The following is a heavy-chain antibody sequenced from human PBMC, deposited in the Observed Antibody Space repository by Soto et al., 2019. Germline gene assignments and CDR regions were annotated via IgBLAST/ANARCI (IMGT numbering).Heavy chain of an antibody. CDR3: ARDPGGYPLGTFNI. Sequence: GGSLRLSCVASGFSFSSSDMHWVRQAPGKGLEWVAVISDNGNTKYFADSVRGRFTISRDNSKNTLFLQMGSLRSEDTAMYFCARDPGGYPLGTFNIWGQGTVVTVSS. CDR2: ISDNGNTK. V-gene: IGHV3-30-3*01. J-gene: IGHJ3*02. CDR1: GFSFSSSD. D-gene: IGHD2-8*02.